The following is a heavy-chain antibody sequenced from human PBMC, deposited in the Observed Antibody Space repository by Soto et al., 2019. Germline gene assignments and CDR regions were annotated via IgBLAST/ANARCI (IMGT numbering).Heavy chain of an antibody. J-gene: IGHJ6*02. V-gene: IGHV1-69*02. Sequence: QVQLVQSGAAVKKPGSSVKVSCKASGGTFSSYTISWVRQAPGQGLEWMGRIIPILGIANYAQKFQGRVTITADKSTSTAYMELSSLRSEDTAVYYCARNTFYYYGMDVWGQGTTVTVSS. CDR3: ARNTFYYYGMDV. CDR2: IIPILGIA. D-gene: IGHD3-16*01. CDR1: GGTFSSYT.